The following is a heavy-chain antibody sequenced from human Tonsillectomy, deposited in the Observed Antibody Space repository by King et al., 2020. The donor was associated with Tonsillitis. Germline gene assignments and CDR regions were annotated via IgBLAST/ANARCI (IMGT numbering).Heavy chain of an antibody. V-gene: IGHV3-30-3*01. CDR1: GFTFSSYA. CDR2: ISYDGSNK. J-gene: IGHJ3*02. Sequence: VQLVESGGGVVQPGRSLRLSCAASGFTFSSYAMHWVRQAPGKGLEGVAVISYDGSNKYYADSVKGRFTISRDNSKNTLYLQMNSLRAEDTAVYYCASDIVVVTADDAFDIWGQGTMVTVSS. D-gene: IGHD2-21*02. CDR3: ASDIVVVTADDAFDI.